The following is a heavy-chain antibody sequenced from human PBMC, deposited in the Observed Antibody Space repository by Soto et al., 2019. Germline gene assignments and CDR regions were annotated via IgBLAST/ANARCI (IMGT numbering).Heavy chain of an antibody. CDR1: GFSLRNSGVG. CDR2: IYWDDDK. D-gene: IGHD4-17*01. CDR3: AHRTTGGFYFDY. Sequence: QITLKESGPTLVKPTQTLTLTCTFSGFSLRNSGVGVGWIRQPPGKALEWLALIYWDDDKRYSPSLKSRLTITKDTSTNLVVLTMTHTDPVDTATYSCAHRTTGGFYFDYWGQGTLVTVSS. V-gene: IGHV2-5*02. J-gene: IGHJ4*02.